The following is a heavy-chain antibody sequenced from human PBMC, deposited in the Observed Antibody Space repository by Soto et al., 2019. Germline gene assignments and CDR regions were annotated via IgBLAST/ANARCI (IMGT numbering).Heavy chain of an antibody. CDR3: AKSISPYYYDSSGGRLYY. Sequence: EVQLLESAGGWVQPGGSLRLSCAASGFTFSSYAMSWVRQAPGKGLEWVSAISGSGGSTYYADSVKGRFTISRDNSKNTLYLQMNSLRAEDTAVYYCAKSISPYYYDSSGGRLYYWGQGTLVTVSS. J-gene: IGHJ4*02. CDR1: GFTFSSYA. D-gene: IGHD3-22*01. CDR2: ISGSGGST. V-gene: IGHV3-23*01.